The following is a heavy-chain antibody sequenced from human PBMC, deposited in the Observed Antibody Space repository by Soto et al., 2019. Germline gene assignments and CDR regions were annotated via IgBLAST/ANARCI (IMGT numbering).Heavy chain of an antibody. J-gene: IGHJ4*02. CDR1: GFIISDYY. D-gene: IGHD3-22*01. Sequence: PGGFLRLTGEASGFIISDYYMSWIRQAPGKGLEWVSYISGSGSTIHLADSVKGRFTISRDNAKNSLYLQMHSLRAEDTAVYYCARDEHSTGLWGQGTLVTVSS. CDR2: ISGSGSTI. V-gene: IGHV3-11*01. CDR3: ARDEHSTGL.